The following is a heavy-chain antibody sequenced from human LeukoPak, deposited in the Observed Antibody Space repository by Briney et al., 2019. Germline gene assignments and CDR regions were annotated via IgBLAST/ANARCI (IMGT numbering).Heavy chain of an antibody. D-gene: IGHD6-13*01. CDR1: GYTFTSYG. J-gene: IGHJ5*02. CDR3: ARDPLPHVQLVLNGWFDP. CDR2: ISAYNGNT. V-gene: IGHV1-18*01. Sequence: ASVKVSCKASGYTFTSYGISWVRQAPGQGLEWMGWISAYNGNTNHAQKLQGRVTMTTDTSTSTAYMELRSLRSDDTAVYYCARDPLPHVQLVLNGWFDPWGQGTLVTVSS.